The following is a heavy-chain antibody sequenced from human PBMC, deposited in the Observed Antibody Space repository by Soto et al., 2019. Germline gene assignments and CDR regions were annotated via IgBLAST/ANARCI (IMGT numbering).Heavy chain of an antibody. CDR1: GFIFSSYA. Sequence: EVQLLESGGGLVQPGGSLRLSCAASGFIFSSYAMSWVRQAPGKGLEWVSAISGSDGSTYYADSVKGRFTISRDTSRNTLYLQMNSLRAEDTAVYYCAKDGVAHIPLYTSGSSYDHWGQGTLVTVSS. CDR2: ISGSDGST. J-gene: IGHJ4*02. V-gene: IGHV3-23*01. CDR3: AKDGVAHIPLYTSGSSYDH. D-gene: IGHD3-22*01.